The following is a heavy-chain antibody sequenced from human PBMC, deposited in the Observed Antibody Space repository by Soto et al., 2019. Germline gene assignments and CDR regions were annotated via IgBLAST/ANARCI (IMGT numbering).Heavy chain of an antibody. CDR1: GYTITSYD. V-gene: IGHV1-8*01. CDR3: ASRYYDFWSGYYNGMDV. Sequence: APVKVSCKASGYTITSYDINWVRQATGQGLEWMGWMNPNSGNTGYAQKFQGRVTMTRNTSISTAYMELSSLRSEDTAVYYCASRYYDFWSGYYNGMDVWGQGTTVTVSS. D-gene: IGHD3-3*01. J-gene: IGHJ6*02. CDR2: MNPNSGNT.